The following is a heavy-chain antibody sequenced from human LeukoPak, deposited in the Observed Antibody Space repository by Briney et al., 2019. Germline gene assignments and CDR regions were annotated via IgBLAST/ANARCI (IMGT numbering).Heavy chain of an antibody. D-gene: IGHD3-10*01. CDR1: GFSFTNTW. Sequence: GGSLRLSCAASGFSFTNTWMSWVRQAPGRGLEWVSRIKSNPDGGATVYSAPVKGRFTISRDDSKNTLYLQLDSLKAEDTAVYYCATDAFLLFGEFAHWGQGTLVTVSS. V-gene: IGHV3-15*01. J-gene: IGHJ4*02. CDR3: ATDAFLLFGEFAH. CDR2: IKSNPDGGAT.